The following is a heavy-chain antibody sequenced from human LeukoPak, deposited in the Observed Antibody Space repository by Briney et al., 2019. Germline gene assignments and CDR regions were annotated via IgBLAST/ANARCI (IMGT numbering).Heavy chain of an antibody. CDR1: GYSFTSYW. J-gene: IGHJ4*02. CDR3: ARYSDCTSTNCYGDN. CDR2: IYPGDSHT. V-gene: IGHV5-51*01. D-gene: IGHD2-2*01. Sequence: GESLKISCKGSGYSFTSYWIGWVRQMPGKGLEWMGLIYPGDSHTKYSPSFQGQVTISADKSINTAYLQWSSLKASDTAMYYCARYSDCTSTNCYGDNWGQGALVTVSS.